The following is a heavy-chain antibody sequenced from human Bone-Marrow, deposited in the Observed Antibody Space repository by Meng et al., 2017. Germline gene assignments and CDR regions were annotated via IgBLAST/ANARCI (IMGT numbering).Heavy chain of an antibody. CDR3: ARDLAWVLFDY. J-gene: IGHJ4*02. V-gene: IGHV3-21*06. Sequence: GGSLRLSCAASGFTFSSYSMNWVRQAPGKGLEWVSSISSSSSYIYYADSVKGRFTVSRDNVKNTLYLQMNSLGADDTAVYYCARDLAWVLFDYWGQGALVTVSS. CDR2: ISSSSSYI. D-gene: IGHD3-3*01. CDR1: GFTFSSYS.